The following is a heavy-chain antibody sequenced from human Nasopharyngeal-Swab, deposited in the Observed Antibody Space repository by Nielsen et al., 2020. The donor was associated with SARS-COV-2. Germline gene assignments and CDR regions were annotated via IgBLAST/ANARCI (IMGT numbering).Heavy chain of an antibody. V-gene: IGHV1-18*01. CDR2: ISAYNGNT. D-gene: IGHD1-26*01. CDR3: ARYESRAELYYFDH. Sequence: ASVKVSCKASDYTFTSYGLRWVRQAPGQGLEWMGWISAYNGNTNYAQKLQGRVTMTTDTSTSTAYMELRSLRSDDTAVYYCARYESRAELYYFDHWGQGTLVTVS. J-gene: IGHJ4*02. CDR1: DYTFTSYG.